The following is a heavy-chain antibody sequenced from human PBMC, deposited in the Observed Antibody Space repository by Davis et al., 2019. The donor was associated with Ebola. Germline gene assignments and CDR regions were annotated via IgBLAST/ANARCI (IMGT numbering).Heavy chain of an antibody. J-gene: IGHJ6*02. CDR1: GGSFSGYY. V-gene: IGHV4-34*01. CDR3: ARAHYYYGSGSYYQGYYYYGMDV. CDR2: INHSGST. D-gene: IGHD3-10*01. Sequence: GSLRLSCAVYGGSFSGYYWSWIRQPPGKGLEWIGEINHSGSTNYNPSLKSRVTISVDTSKNQFSLKLSSVTAADTAVYYCARAHYYYGSGSYYQGYYYYGMDVWGQGTTVTVSS.